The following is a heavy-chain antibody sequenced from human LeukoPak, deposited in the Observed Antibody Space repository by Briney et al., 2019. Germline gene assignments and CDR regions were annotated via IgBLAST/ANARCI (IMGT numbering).Heavy chain of an antibody. CDR3: GHSLSVLDILATTRFDY. V-gene: IGHV2-5*01. Sequence: SGPTLVNPPQTLTLTCTFSGFSLSTSGVGVCWIRQPPGKALEWIALISWNDDKRYRPSLKRRLTITKEISNNQVVPTMSNMDPVYTATYYCGHSLSVLDILATTRFDYWGQGTLVAVSS. D-gene: IGHD5-12*01. CDR1: GFSLSTSGVG. J-gene: IGHJ4*02. CDR2: ISWNDDK.